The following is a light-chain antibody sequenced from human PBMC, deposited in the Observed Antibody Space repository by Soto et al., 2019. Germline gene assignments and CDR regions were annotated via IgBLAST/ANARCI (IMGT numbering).Light chain of an antibody. CDR1: QSISDT. J-gene: IGKJ5*01. Sequence: EIVMTQSPATLSVSPGGRATLSCRASQSISDTLAWYQQKPGQAPRLLIYDASNRATGIPARFSGSGSGTDFTLTISSLEPEDSAVYYCQQRHMWPITFGQGTLLEIK. CDR3: QQRHMWPIT. CDR2: DAS. V-gene: IGKV3-11*01.